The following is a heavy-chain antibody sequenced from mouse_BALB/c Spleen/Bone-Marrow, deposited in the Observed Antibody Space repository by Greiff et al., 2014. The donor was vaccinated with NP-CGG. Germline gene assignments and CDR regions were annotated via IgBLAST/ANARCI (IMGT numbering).Heavy chain of an antibody. CDR2: ISNGGTYT. D-gene: IGHD1-1*02. Sequence: EVHLVESGGGLVKPGGSLKLSCAASGFTFSDFYMFWFRQTPEKRLEWVATISNGGTYTYYPDSVKGRLTISRDNAKNNLYLQMSSLKSEDTAMYYCARSGERYGAMDYWGQGTSVTVTS. CDR3: ARSGERYGAMDY. J-gene: IGHJ4*01. CDR1: GFTFSDFY. V-gene: IGHV5-4*02.